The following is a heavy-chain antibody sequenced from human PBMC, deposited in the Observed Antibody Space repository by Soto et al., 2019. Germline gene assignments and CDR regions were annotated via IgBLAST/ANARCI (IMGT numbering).Heavy chain of an antibody. CDR2: ISSSSSTI. J-gene: IGHJ3*02. D-gene: IGHD2-15*01. CDR1: GFTFSIYS. CDR3: ARDTRGGLDDAFDI. V-gene: IGHV3-48*01. Sequence: HPGGSLRLSCAASGFTFSIYSMNWVRQAPGKGLEWVSYISSSSSTIYYADSVKGRFTISRDNAKNSLYLQMNSLRAEDTAVYYCARDTRGGLDDAFDIWGQGTMVTVSS.